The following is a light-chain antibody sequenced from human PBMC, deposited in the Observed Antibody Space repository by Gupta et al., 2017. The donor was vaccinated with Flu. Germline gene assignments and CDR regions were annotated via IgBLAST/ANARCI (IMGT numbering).Light chain of an antibody. CDR3: CSYAGSSTWV. V-gene: IGLV2-23*01. CDR2: EGS. CDR1: SSDVGSYNL. J-gene: IGLJ3*02. Sequence: QPALTQPASVPGSPGQSITISCTGTSSDVGSYNLVSWYQQHPGKAPKLMIYEGSKRPSGVSNRFSGSKSGNTASLTISGLQAEDEADYYCCSYAGSSTWVFGGGTKLTVL.